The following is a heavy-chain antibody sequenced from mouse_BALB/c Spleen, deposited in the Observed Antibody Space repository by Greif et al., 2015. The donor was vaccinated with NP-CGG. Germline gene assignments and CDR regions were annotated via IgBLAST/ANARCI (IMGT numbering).Heavy chain of an antibody. Sequence: EVHLVESGGGLVQPGGSLRLSCATSGFTFTDYYMSWVRQPPGKALEWLGFIRNKANGYTTEYSASVKGRFTISRDNSQSILYLQMNTLRAEDSATYYCARDPSTVADAMDYWGQGTSVTVSS. CDR1: GFTFTDYY. CDR2: IRNKANGYTT. J-gene: IGHJ4*01. CDR3: ARDPSTVADAMDY. D-gene: IGHD1-1*01. V-gene: IGHV7-3*02.